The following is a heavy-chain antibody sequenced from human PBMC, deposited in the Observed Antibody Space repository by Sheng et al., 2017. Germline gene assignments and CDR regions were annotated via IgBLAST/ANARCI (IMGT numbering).Heavy chain of an antibody. D-gene: IGHD6-13*01. V-gene: IGHV3-30-3*01. CDR3: ARTSSWGGSNWFRP. CDR1: GFTFSSYA. CDR2: ISYDGSNK. Sequence: QVQLVESGGGVVQPGRSLRLSCAASGFTFSSYAMHWVRQAPGKGLEWVAVISYDGSNKYYADSVKGRFTISRDNSKNTLYLQMNSLRAEDTAVYYCARTSSWGGSNWFRPLGPGNPGHRLL. J-gene: IGHJ5*02.